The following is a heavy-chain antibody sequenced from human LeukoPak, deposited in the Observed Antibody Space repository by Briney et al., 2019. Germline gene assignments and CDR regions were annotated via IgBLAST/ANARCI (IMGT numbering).Heavy chain of an antibody. CDR3: ARDLSYSSSSHYYYGMDV. CDR2: IYTSGST. Sequence: SETLSLTCTVSGGSISSYYWSWIRQPAGKGLEWIGRIYTSGSTNYNPSLKSRVTISVDTSKNQFSLKLSSVTAADTAVYYCARDLSYSSSSHYYYGMDVWGQGTTVTVSS. D-gene: IGHD6-6*01. J-gene: IGHJ6*02. V-gene: IGHV4-4*07. CDR1: GGSISSYY.